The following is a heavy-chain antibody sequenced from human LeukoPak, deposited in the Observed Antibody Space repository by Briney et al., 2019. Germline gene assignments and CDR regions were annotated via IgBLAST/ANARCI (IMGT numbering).Heavy chain of an antibody. CDR3: AKCSGGSRRYYYYGMDV. V-gene: IGHV3-30*18. CDR1: GFTFSSYG. J-gene: IGHJ6*02. CDR2: ISYDGSNK. Sequence: GRFLRLSCAASGFTFSSYGMHWVRQAPGKGLEWVAVISYDGSNKYYADSVKGRFTISRDNSKNTLYLQMNSLRAEDTAVYYCAKCSGGSRRYYYYGMDVWGQGTTVTVSS. D-gene: IGHD2-15*01.